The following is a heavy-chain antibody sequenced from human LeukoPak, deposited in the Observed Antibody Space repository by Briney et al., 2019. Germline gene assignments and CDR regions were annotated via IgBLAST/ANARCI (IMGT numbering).Heavy chain of an antibody. V-gene: IGHV3-23*01. CDR2: MSGSGGST. CDR3: AKPAPKSRSWSGGHGY. Sequence: GVSLTLSCTASGFTLSIYAIICVRHSPGKAVEGLSAMSGSGGSTYYADSVKGRLTTSRDNSKKPLYLQMNSMGAEDTAVYYCAKPAPKSRSWSGGHGYWGQGTLVTVSS. CDR1: GFTLSIYA. J-gene: IGHJ4*02. D-gene: IGHD6-13*01.